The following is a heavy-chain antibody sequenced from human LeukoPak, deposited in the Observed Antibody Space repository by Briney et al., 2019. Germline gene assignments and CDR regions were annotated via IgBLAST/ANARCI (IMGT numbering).Heavy chain of an antibody. J-gene: IGHJ4*02. V-gene: IGHV1-2*02. CDR1: GYTFTDYY. CDR3: ARDARYDILTGYPDY. D-gene: IGHD3-9*01. CDR2: INPNSGGT. Sequence: ASLKVSSKASGYTFTDYYMHWVRQAPGQGLEWMGWINPNSGGTNYAQKFQGRVTMTTDTSISTAYMELSRLSSDDTVVYYCARDARYDILTGYPDYWGQGTLVPVSS.